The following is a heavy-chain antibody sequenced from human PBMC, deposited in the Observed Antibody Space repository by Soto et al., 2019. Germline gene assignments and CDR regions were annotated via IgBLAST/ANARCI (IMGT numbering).Heavy chain of an antibody. CDR1: GFTFSSYA. J-gene: IGHJ5*02. CDR2: ISGSGGST. D-gene: IGHD2-8*01. V-gene: IGHV3-23*01. CDR3: AKWALMVSCFDL. Sequence: GRSLRLSCAASGFTFSSYAMCWVRQAPGKGLEWVSDISGSGGSTYYADSVKGRFTISRDNSKNTLYLQMNSLRAEDTAVYYCAKWALMVSCFDLWGQGTLVTVSS.